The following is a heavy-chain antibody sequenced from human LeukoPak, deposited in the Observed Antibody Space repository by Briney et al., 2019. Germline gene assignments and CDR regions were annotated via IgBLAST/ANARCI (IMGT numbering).Heavy chain of an antibody. Sequence: SVTVSCKASGGTFSSYAISWVRQAPGQGLEWMGGIIPIFGTANYAQKFQGRVTITADESTSTAYMELSSLRSEDTAVYYCARAPTVVTYYYYYMDVWGKGTTVTVSS. CDR1: GGTFSSYA. J-gene: IGHJ6*03. CDR3: ARAPTVVTYYYYYMDV. CDR2: IIPIFGTA. D-gene: IGHD4-23*01. V-gene: IGHV1-69*13.